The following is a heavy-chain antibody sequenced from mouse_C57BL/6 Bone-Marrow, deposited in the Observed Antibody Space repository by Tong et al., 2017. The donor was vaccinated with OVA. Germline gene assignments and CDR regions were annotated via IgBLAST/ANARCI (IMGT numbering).Heavy chain of an antibody. D-gene: IGHD2-10*01. CDR1: EYEFPSHD. Sequence: EVQLQESGGGLVQPGESLKLSCESNEYEFPSHDMSWVRKTPEKRLELVAAINSDGGSTYYPDTMERRFIISRDNTKKTLYLQMSGRRSEDTALYYCASPTFFYYFDYWGQGTTLTVSS. V-gene: IGHV5-2*01. J-gene: IGHJ2*01. CDR3: ASPTFFYYFDY. CDR2: INSDGGST.